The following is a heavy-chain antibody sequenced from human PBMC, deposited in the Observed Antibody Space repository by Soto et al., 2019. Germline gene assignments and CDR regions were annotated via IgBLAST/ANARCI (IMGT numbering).Heavy chain of an antibody. CDR3: AKEKPIVVGYSYGYSGY. CDR2: ISGSGGST. V-gene: IGHV3-23*01. Sequence: GGSLRLSCAASGFTFSSYAMSWVRQAPGKGLEWVSAISGSGGSTYYADSVKGRFTISRDNSKNTLYLQMNSLRAEDTAVYYCAKEKPIVVGYSYGYSGYWGQGTLVTVSS. J-gene: IGHJ4*02. D-gene: IGHD5-18*01. CDR1: GFTFSSYA.